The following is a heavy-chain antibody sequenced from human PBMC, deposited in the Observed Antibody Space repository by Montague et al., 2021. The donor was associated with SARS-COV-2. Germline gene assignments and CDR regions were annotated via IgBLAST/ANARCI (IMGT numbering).Heavy chain of an antibody. D-gene: IGHD3/OR15-3a*01. Sequence: SLRLSCAATGFSFSDYAMNWVRQAPGKGLEWVSVFYGGGGGAHYADSVGGRFTISRDDSKSTLYLQMNSLRAEDTAVYYCAKDRKDYRTGLTLWGFDYWGQGTLATVSS. CDR3: AKDRKDYRTGLTLWGFDY. V-gene: IGHV3-23*03. CDR2: FYGGGGGA. CDR1: GFSFSDYA. J-gene: IGHJ4*02.